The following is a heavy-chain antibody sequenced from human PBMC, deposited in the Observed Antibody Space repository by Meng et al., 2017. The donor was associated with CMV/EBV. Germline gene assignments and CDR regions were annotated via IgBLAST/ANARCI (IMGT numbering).Heavy chain of an antibody. V-gene: IGHV2-5*01. CDR2: IYWNDDK. CDR3: AHRAGGFRELSFDY. Sequence: SGPTLVKPTQTLTLTCTFSGFSLSTSGVGVGWIRQPPGKALEWLALIYWNDDKRYSPSLKSRLTITKDTSKNQVVLTMTNMDPVDTATYYCAHRAGGFRELSFDYWGQGTLVTVSS. D-gene: IGHD3-10*01. J-gene: IGHJ4*02. CDR1: GFSLSTSGVG.